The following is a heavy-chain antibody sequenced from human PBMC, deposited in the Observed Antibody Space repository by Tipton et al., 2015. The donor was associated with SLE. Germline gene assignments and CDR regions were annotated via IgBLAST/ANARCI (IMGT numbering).Heavy chain of an antibody. D-gene: IGHD2-21*01. V-gene: IGHV3-23*01. J-gene: IGHJ5*02. Sequence: SLRLSCAASGFTFSSYAMSWVRQAPGKGLEWVSAISGSGGSTYYADSVKGRFTISRDNSKNTLYLQMNSLRAEDTAVYYCAKVGPYCGGDCYPRGGWFDPWGQGTLVTVSS. CDR3: AKVGPYCGGDCYPRGGWFDP. CDR2: ISGSGGST. CDR1: GFTFSSYA.